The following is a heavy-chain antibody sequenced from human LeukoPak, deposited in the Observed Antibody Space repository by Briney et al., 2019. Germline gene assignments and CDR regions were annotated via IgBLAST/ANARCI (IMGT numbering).Heavy chain of an antibody. CDR2: IYHSGST. Sequence: SETLSLTCTVSGYSISSGYYWGWIRQPPGKGLEWIGSIYHSGSTYYNPSLKSRVTMSVDTSKNQFSLKLSSVTAADTAVYYCARDDISSWYSQDWGQGTLVTVSS. J-gene: IGHJ4*02. V-gene: IGHV4-38-2*02. CDR1: GYSISSGYY. CDR3: ARDDISSWYSQD. D-gene: IGHD6-13*01.